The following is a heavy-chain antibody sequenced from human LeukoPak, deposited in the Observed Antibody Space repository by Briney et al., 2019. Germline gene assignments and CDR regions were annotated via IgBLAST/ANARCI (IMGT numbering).Heavy chain of an antibody. CDR2: ISAYNGNT. CDR1: GYTFTSYG. D-gene: IGHD3-22*01. J-gene: IGHJ4*02. Sequence: ASVKVSCKASGYTFTSYGISWVRQAPGQGLEWMGWISAYNGNTNYAQKLQGRVTMTRDTSTSTAYMELRSLRSDDTAVYYCARSPFSYDSSGYRSLDYWGQGTLVTVSS. V-gene: IGHV1-18*01. CDR3: ARSPFSYDSSGYRSLDY.